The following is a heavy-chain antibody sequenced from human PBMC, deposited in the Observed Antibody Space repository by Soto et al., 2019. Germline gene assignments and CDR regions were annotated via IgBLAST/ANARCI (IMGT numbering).Heavy chain of an antibody. D-gene: IGHD1-1*01. J-gene: IGHJ5*02. V-gene: IGHV3-30-3*01. Sequence: QVQLVESAGGVVQPGRSLRLSCAASGFTFSYSMHWVRQAPGKGLEWVAIISDDGLKKYYADSVKGRFTISRDNSKNMLYLEMNSLRGKDTAVYYCARGSYNWNDCPIHHWGQGSLVIVSS. CDR3: ARGSYNWNDCPIHH. CDR2: ISDDGLKK. CDR1: GFTFSYS.